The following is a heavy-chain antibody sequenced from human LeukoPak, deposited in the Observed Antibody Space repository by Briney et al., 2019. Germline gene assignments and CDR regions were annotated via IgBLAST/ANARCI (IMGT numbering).Heavy chain of an antibody. Sequence: GGSLRLSCAASGFTFSSYAMSWVRQAPGKGLEWVPAISGSGGSTYYADSVKGRFTISRDNSKNTLYPQMNSLRAEDTAVYYCAKDSYYYDSSGTPLPYYFDYWGQGTLVTVSS. D-gene: IGHD3-22*01. CDR2: ISGSGGST. J-gene: IGHJ4*02. V-gene: IGHV3-23*01. CDR1: GFTFSSYA. CDR3: AKDSYYYDSSGTPLPYYFDY.